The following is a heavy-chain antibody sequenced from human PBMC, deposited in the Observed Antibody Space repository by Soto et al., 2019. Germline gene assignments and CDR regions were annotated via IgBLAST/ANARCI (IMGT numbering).Heavy chain of an antibody. Sequence: SETLSLTCTVSGGSISSYYWSWIRQPPGKGLEWIGYIYYSGSTNYNPSLKSRVTISVDTSKNQFSLKLSSVTAADTAVYYCARNTVYYYGSGSYYNGAHYYYMDVWGKGTTVTVSS. D-gene: IGHD3-10*01. CDR2: IYYSGST. CDR3: ARNTVYYYGSGSYYNGAHYYYMDV. J-gene: IGHJ6*03. CDR1: GGSISSYY. V-gene: IGHV4-59*01.